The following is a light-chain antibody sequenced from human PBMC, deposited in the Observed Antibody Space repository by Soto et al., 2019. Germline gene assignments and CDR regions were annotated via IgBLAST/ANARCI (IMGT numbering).Light chain of an antibody. CDR3: QQYNNGPSIT. CDR1: QSVSSN. V-gene: IGKV3-15*01. CDR2: GAS. Sequence: EIVMTQSPATLSVSPGERATLSCRASQSVSSNLAWYQQRPGQAPRLLIYGASTRATGISARFSGSGSGTEFTVTISSLQSEDFAVYYCQQYNNGPSITFGQGTRLEIK. J-gene: IGKJ5*01.